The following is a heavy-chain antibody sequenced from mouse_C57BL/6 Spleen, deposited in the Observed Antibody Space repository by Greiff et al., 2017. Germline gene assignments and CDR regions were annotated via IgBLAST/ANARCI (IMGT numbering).Heavy chain of an antibody. Sequence: EVQLQQSGPELVKPGASVKLSCKASGYSFTDYNMNWVKQSNGKSLEWIGVFNPNYGTTSYNPKFKGKATLTVDQSSSTAYMQLNSLASDDSAVYYGARKAGAWFAYWGQGTLVTVSA. J-gene: IGHJ3*01. CDR1: GYSFTDYN. CDR3: ARKAGAWFAY. CDR2: FNPNYGTT. V-gene: IGHV1-39*01.